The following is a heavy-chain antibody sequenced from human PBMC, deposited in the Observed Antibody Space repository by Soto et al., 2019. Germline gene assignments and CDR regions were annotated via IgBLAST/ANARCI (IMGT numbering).Heavy chain of an antibody. CDR3: ARVWFGEYYGMDV. V-gene: IGHV4-4*02. CDR2: IHHSGST. D-gene: IGHD3-10*01. Sequence: PSETLSLTCAVSGGSITSNWWSWVRQPPGKGLEWIGEIHHSGSTNYNPSLKSRVTISVDTSKNQFSLKLSSVTAADTAVYYCARVWFGEYYGMDVWGQGTTVTVSS. J-gene: IGHJ6*02. CDR1: GGSITSNW.